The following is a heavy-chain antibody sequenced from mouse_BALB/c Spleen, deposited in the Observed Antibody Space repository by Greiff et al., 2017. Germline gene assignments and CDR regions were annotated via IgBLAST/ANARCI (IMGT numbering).Heavy chain of an antibody. J-gene: IGHJ3*01. CDR3: AVYHDTGGFAY. Sequence: DVMLVESGGGLVQPGGSLKLSCAASGFTFSSYTMSWVRQTPEKRLEWVAYISNGGGSTYYPDTVKGRFTISRDNAKNTLYLQMSSLKSEDTAMYYCAVYHDTGGFAYWGQGTLGTVSA. V-gene: IGHV5-12-2*01. CDR1: GFTFSSYT. D-gene: IGHD2-4*01. CDR2: ISNGGGST.